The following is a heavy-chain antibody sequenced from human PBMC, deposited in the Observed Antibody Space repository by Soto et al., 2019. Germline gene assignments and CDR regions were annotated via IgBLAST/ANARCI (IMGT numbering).Heavy chain of an antibody. CDR1: GFSFSSYE. V-gene: IGHV3-23*01. CDR2: ISDGGDLT. CDR3: ARRAFGSSRSFDL. J-gene: IGHJ3*01. D-gene: IGHD6-6*01. Sequence: GGSLRLSCAASGFSFSSYEMNWVRQAPERGLEWVSGISDGGDLTYNADSVKGRFTISRDNSKNILFLQMNSLRAEDTALYYCARRAFGSSRSFDLWGQGTMVTVSS.